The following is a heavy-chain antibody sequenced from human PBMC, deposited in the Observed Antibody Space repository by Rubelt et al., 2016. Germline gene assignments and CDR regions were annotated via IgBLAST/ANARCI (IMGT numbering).Heavy chain of an antibody. CDR1: GGSISSSSYY. Sequence: QLQLQESGPGLVKPSETLSLTCTVSGGSISSSSYYWGWIRQPPGKGLEWIGSTYYSGSISYHPSLKSLVTIPGDTVKYQLSLKLSSLTAADTAVYYCARRYDSSGYCSLLYGMDVWGQGTTVTVSS. CDR2: TYYSGSI. V-gene: IGHV4-39*01. CDR3: ARRYDSSGYCSLLYGMDV. D-gene: IGHD3-22*01. J-gene: IGHJ6*02.